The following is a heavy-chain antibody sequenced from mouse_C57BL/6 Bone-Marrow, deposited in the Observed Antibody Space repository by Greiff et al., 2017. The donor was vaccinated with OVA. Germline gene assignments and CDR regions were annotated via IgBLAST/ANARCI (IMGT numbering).Heavy chain of an antibody. Sequence: EVMLVESGGGLVKPGGSLKLSCAASGFTFSSYTMSWVRQTPEKRLEWVATISGGGGNTYYPDSVKGRFTISRDNAKNTLYLQMSRLRSEDTALYYCARSFAYWGQGTLVTVSA. V-gene: IGHV5-9*01. J-gene: IGHJ3*01. CDR3: ARSFAY. CDR1: GFTFSSYT. CDR2: ISGGGGNT.